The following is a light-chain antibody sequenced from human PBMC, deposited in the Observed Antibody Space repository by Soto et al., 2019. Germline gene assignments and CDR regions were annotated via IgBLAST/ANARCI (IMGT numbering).Light chain of an antibody. CDR3: SSYTSSSLTV. CDR1: SSDVGGHNY. J-gene: IGLJ1*01. CDR2: DVS. Sequence: QSVLTQPASVSGSPGQSITISCTGTSSDVGGHNYVSWYQQHPGKAPKLMIYDVSNRPSGVSNRFSGSKSGNTASLTISGLQAEDEADYYCSSYTSSSLTVFGTGTKVTVL. V-gene: IGLV2-14*01.